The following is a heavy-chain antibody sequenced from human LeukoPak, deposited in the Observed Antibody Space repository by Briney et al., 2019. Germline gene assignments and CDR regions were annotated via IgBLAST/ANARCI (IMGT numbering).Heavy chain of an antibody. CDR2: VYHTGST. CDR3: ARGGQWRAGGHFDS. D-gene: IGHD6-19*01. CDR1: NGSIGSHY. J-gene: IGHJ4*02. Sequence: PSETLSLTCTVSNGSIGSHYWAWIRQSPGKGLEWIGDVYHTGSTNYNPSLKSPVIISIDTSENQFSLKVNSVTAADTAVYYCARGGQWRAGGHFDSWGQGTLVTVSS. V-gene: IGHV4-59*11.